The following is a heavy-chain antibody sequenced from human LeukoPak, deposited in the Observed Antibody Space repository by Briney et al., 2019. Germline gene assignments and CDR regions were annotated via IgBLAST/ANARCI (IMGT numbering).Heavy chain of an antibody. V-gene: IGHV3-23*01. CDR2: ISGSGGST. J-gene: IGHJ4*02. Sequence: GGSLRLSCAASGFTFSSYAMSWVRHAPGKGLEWVSAISGSGGSTYYADSVKGRFTISRDNSKNTLYLQMNSLRAEDTAVYYCAKTPIGYCSSTSCSEDYYFDYWGQGTLVTVSS. CDR3: AKTPIGYCSSTSCSEDYYFDY. CDR1: GFTFSSYA. D-gene: IGHD2-2*01.